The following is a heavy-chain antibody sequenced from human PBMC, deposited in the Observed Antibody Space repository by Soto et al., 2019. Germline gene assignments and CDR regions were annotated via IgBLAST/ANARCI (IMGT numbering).Heavy chain of an antibody. CDR1: GGSISSGDYY. V-gene: IGHV4-30-4*01. J-gene: IGHJ5*02. D-gene: IGHD4-17*01. CDR3: ARALSRSNYGNWFDP. Sequence: PSETLSLTCTVSGGSISSGDYYWSWIRQPPGKGLEWIGYIYYSGSTYYNPSLKSRVTISVDTSKNQFSLKLSSVTAADTAVYYCARALSRSNYGNWFDPWGQGTLVTVSS. CDR2: IYYSGST.